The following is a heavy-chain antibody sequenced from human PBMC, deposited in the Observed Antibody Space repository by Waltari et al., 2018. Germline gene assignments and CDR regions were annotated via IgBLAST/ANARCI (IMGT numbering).Heavy chain of an antibody. D-gene: IGHD2-2*01. V-gene: IGHV1-69*12. CDR3: ARDIVVVPAATYYYYGMDV. CDR2: IIPILGTA. CDR1: GATFSSYA. J-gene: IGHJ6*02. Sequence: QVQLVQSGAEVKKPGSSVKVSCKASGATFSSYAISWGRQAPGPGLEWLGGIIPILGTANYAQKFQGRVTITADESTSTAYMELSSLRSEDTAVYYCARDIVVVPAATYYYYGMDVWGQGTTVTVSS.